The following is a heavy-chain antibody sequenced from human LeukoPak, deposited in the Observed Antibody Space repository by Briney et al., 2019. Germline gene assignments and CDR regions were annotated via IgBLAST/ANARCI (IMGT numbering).Heavy chain of an antibody. J-gene: IGHJ5*02. CDR3: ARAVDDDLAGYYWGDWFDP. CDR2: IIVTLGTP. D-gene: IGHD3-9*01. Sequence: ASVKVSCKATGGTFTNYAVSWVRQAPGQGLEWMGRIIVTLGTPNYAQRFQGRVAITADKSTSTAYMELSSLRSEDTAVYYCARAVDDDLAGYYWGDWFDPWGQGTLVTVSS. CDR1: GGTFTNYA. V-gene: IGHV1-69*04.